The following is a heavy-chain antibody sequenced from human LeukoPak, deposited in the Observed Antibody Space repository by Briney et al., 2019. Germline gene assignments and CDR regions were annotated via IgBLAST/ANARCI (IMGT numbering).Heavy chain of an antibody. D-gene: IGHD3-9*01. CDR2: IYYSGST. V-gene: IGHV4-39*01. CDR1: GGSVSSSIYY. J-gene: IGHJ4*02. Sequence: SETLSLTCTVSGGSVSSSIYYWDWIRQPPGKGLEWIGSIYYSGSTSYNPSLKSRVTISVDTSKNQFSLKLTSVTAADTAVYYCASRNDILTGYVFDFWGQGTLVTVSS. CDR3: ASRNDILTGYVFDF.